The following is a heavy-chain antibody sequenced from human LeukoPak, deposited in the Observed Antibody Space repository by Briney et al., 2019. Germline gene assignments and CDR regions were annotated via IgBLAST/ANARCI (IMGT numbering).Heavy chain of an antibody. D-gene: IGHD2-15*01. J-gene: IGHJ4*02. Sequence: GMSLRLSCAASGFTFSTYGMRWVRQAPGKGLEWVAVVWHDGGNKYYADSVKGRFTISRDNPKNTLYLQMNSLRAEDTAVYFCAKDIADCRGGACYAHLDYWGQGTLVTVSS. CDR1: GFTFSTYG. V-gene: IGHV3-33*06. CDR3: AKDIADCRGGACYAHLDY. CDR2: VWHDGGNK.